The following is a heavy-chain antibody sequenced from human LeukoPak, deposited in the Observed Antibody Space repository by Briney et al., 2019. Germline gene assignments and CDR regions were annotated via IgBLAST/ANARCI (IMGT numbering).Heavy chain of an antibody. CDR1: GYSISNGYY. V-gene: IGHV4-38-2*02. CDR2: VSHRGTT. Sequence: SETLSLTCIVSGYSISNGYYWVWIRPTPGKGLEWIASVSHRGTTYYNPSLKSRVSISIDTSKNQFSLKVDSVTAADTAVYFCARGGSSTMIAGTDWGQGTLLTVSS. CDR3: ARGGSSTMIAGTD. J-gene: IGHJ4*02. D-gene: IGHD3-22*01.